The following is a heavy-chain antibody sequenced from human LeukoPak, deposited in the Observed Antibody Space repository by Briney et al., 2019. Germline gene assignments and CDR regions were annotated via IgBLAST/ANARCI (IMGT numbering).Heavy chain of an antibody. CDR3: ARTRLETDEFYFDY. D-gene: IGHD3-10*01. V-gene: IGHV4-59*01. CDR2: IYYSGST. Sequence: SETLSLTCTVSGGSISIYYWSWIRQPPGKGLEWIGYIYYSGSTNYNPSLKSRVTISVDTSKNQFSLKLSSVTAADTAVYYCARTRLETDEFYFDYWGKGTLVTVSS. CDR1: GGSISIYY. J-gene: IGHJ4*02.